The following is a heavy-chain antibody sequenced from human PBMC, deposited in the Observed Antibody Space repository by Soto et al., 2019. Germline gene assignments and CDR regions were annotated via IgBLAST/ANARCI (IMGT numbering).Heavy chain of an antibody. CDR3: ARDRDCTNGVCYTWFDP. J-gene: IGHJ5*02. CDR2: ICDSGST. CDR1: GGSISIGGYC. D-gene: IGHD2-8*01. Sequence: SHTRSLTCTVSGGSISIGGYCLSWLRQHPGKGLEWIGYICDSGSTYYNPSLKSRVTISVDTSKNQFSLKLSSVTAADTAVYYCARDRDCTNGVCYTWFDPWGQGTLVTVSS. V-gene: IGHV4-31*03.